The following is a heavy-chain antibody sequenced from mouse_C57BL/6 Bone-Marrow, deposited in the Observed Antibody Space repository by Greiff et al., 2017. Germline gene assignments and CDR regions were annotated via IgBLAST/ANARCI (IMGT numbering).Heavy chain of an antibody. D-gene: IGHD1-1*01. CDR3: VSHYYGSSYAMDY. CDR1: GFSFNTYA. Sequence: EVQLVESGGGLVQPKGSLKLSCAASGFSFNTYAMNWVRQAPGKGLEWVARIRSKSNNYTTYYADSVKDRFTISRDDSESMLYLQMNNLKTEDTAMYYGVSHYYGSSYAMDYWGQGTSVTVSS. J-gene: IGHJ4*01. CDR2: IRSKSNNYTT. V-gene: IGHV10-1*01.